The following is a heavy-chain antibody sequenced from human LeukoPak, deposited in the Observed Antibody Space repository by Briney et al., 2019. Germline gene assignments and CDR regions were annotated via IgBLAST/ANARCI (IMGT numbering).Heavy chain of an antibody. Sequence: SQTLSLTCAISGDSVSSNSAAWNWIRQSPSRGLEWLGRTYYRSKWYNDYAVSVKSRITINPDTSKNQFSLQLNSVTPEDTAVYYCARDPRRTGILRGSDFDIWGQGTMVTVSS. CDR2: TYYRSKWYN. J-gene: IGHJ3*02. V-gene: IGHV6-1*01. CDR3: ARDPRRTGILRGSDFDI. D-gene: IGHD1-1*01. CDR1: GDSVSSNSAA.